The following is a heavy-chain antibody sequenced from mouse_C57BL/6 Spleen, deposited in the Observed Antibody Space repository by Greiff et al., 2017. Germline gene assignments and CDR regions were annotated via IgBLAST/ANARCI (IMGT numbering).Heavy chain of an antibody. CDR3: ARVDYDVLFFDY. V-gene: IGHV1-53*01. CDR2: INPSNGGT. Sequence: QVQLQQPGTELVKPGASVKLSCKASGYTFTSYWMHWVKQRPGQGLEWIGNINPSNGGTNYNEKFKSKATLTVDKSSSTAYMQLSSLTSEASAVYYCARVDYDVLFFDYWGQGTTLTVSS. D-gene: IGHD2-4*01. J-gene: IGHJ2*01. CDR1: GYTFTSYW.